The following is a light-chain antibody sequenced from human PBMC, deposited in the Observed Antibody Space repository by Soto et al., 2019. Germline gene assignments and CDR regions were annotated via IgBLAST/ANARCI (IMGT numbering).Light chain of an antibody. V-gene: IGLV1-47*01. CDR2: RNN. CDR1: ISNYGSDY. J-gene: IGLJ3*02. CDR3: AAWDDTLSGPWV. Sequence: QSVLTHPPSASGTFRQRVTIPCSGSISNYGSDYVYWFRQLPGTAPKLLIYRNNQRPSGVPDRFSGSKSGTSASLTISGLRSEDEADYYCAAWDDTLSGPWVFGGGTKLTVL.